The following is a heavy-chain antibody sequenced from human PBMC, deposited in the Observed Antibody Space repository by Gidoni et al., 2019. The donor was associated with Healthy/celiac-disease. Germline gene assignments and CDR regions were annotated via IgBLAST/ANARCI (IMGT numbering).Heavy chain of an antibody. V-gene: IGHV4-34*01. CDR3: ARGPRYCSGGSCYRYYYYGMDV. CDR2: INHSGST. D-gene: IGHD2-15*01. Sequence: QVQLQQRGAGLLKPSETLSLTCAVYGGSFSGYYWSWIRQPPGKGLEWFGEINHSGSTNYHPSLKGRVTISVDTSKNQFSLKLSSVTAADTAVYYCARGPRYCSGGSCYRYYYYGMDVWGQGTTVTSSS. CDR1: GGSFSGYY. J-gene: IGHJ6*02.